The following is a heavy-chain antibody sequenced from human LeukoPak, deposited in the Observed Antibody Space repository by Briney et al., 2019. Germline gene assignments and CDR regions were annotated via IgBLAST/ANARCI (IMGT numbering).Heavy chain of an antibody. CDR2: ISWNSGNI. CDR1: GFTFHDYA. V-gene: IGHV3-9*01. Sequence: PGRSLRLSCAASGFTFHDYAMHWVRQAPGKGLEWVSGISWNSGNIGYADSVKGRFTISRDNSKNTLYLQMNSLRAEDTAVYYCAKDPGQRYSSSWYYFDYWGQGTLVSVSS. D-gene: IGHD6-13*01. J-gene: IGHJ4*02. CDR3: AKDPGQRYSSSWYYFDY.